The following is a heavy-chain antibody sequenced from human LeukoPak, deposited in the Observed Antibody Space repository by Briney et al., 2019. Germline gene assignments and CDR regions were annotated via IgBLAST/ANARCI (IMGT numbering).Heavy chain of an antibody. Sequence: GGSLRLSCAASGFTFSSYGMHWVRQAPGKGLEWVALIWYDGSNKYYADSVKGRSAISRDNSKNTLYLQMNSLRAEDTAVYYCARVYSNSWSGSFFDYWGHGTLVTVSS. J-gene: IGHJ4*01. D-gene: IGHD1-26*01. CDR1: GFTFSSYG. V-gene: IGHV3-33*01. CDR2: IWYDGSNK. CDR3: ARVYSNSWSGSFFDY.